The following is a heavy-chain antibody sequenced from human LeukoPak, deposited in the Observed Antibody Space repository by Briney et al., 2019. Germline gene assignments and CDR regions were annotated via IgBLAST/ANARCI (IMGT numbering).Heavy chain of an antibody. CDR3: ARDHSPYGMDV. Sequence: SETLSLTCTVSGGSISRYYWSWIRQPPGKGLEWIGYIYYSGSTNYNPSLKSRVTISVDTSKNQFSLKLSSVTAADTAVYYCARDHSPYGMDVWGKGTTVTVSS. CDR1: GGSISRYY. J-gene: IGHJ6*04. D-gene: IGHD2-21*01. V-gene: IGHV4-59*01. CDR2: IYYSGST.